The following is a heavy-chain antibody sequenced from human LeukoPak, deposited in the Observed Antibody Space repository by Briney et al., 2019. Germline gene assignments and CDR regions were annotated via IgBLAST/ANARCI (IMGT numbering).Heavy chain of an antibody. J-gene: IGHJ6*03. CDR1: GGSISSYY. CDR2: IYYSGST. CDR3: ARSTYSSSWYSYYYYYMDV. D-gene: IGHD6-13*01. Sequence: SETLSLTCTVSGGSISSYYWSWIRQPPGKGLEWIGYIYYSGSTNYNPSLKSRVTISVDTSKNQFSLKLSPVTAADTAVYYCARSTYSSSWYSYYYYYMDVWGKGTTVTVSS. V-gene: IGHV4-59*08.